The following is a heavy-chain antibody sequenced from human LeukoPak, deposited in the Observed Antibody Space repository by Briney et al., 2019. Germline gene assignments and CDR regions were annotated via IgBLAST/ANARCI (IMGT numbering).Heavy chain of an antibody. V-gene: IGHV4-39*07. J-gene: IGHJ4*02. Sequence: SETLSLTCTVSGDSISSSSYYWGWIRQSPGKGLEWIGSIYYSGSTYYNPSLKSRVTISVDTSKNQFSLKLNSVTAADTAVYFCARGFRGDNFDYWGQGTLVTVSS. CDR3: ARGFRGDNFDY. CDR2: IYYSGST. CDR1: GDSISSSSYY. D-gene: IGHD7-27*01.